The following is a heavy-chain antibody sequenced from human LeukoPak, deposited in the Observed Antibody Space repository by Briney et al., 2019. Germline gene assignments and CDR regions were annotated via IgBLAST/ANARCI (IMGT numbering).Heavy chain of an antibody. CDR1: GFSFSDSY. D-gene: IGHD4/OR15-4a*01. CDR3: GRDPDYGDPY. CDR2: ITSSGTTT. V-gene: IGHV3-11*01. J-gene: IGHJ4*02. Sequence: GGSLRLSCSASGFSFSDSYMSWFRLSPEKGLEWIAYITSSGTTTEYADSVKGRFTISRVIAKNSLYLQMNSLRPEDTAVYYCGRDPDYGDPYWGQGTLVTVSS.